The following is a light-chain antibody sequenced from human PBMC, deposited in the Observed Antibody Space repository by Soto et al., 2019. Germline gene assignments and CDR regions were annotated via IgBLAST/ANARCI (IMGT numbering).Light chain of an antibody. CDR2: EVN. Sequence: QSALTQPASVSGSPGQSITISCTGTSSDVGGYNYVSWYQQHPGKAPKLMIFEVNNRPSGVSNRFSGFKSGNTASLTISGLQAEDEADYYCSSYTSSTTLEFGGGTKVTVL. CDR1: SSDVGGYNY. V-gene: IGLV2-14*01. J-gene: IGLJ3*02. CDR3: SSYTSSTTLE.